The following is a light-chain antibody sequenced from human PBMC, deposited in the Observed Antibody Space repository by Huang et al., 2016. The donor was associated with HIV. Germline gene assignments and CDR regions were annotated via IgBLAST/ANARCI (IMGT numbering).Light chain of an antibody. CDR3: QQTYNVPRT. CDR1: PTVGMY. J-gene: IGKJ2*01. CDR2: AAS. V-gene: IGKV1-39*01. Sequence: DIQMTQSPSSLSASIGDRVTMSCRARPTVGMYLNWYQQTPGRAPKLLLDAASNLQSDVPSSVSGTGSGTNFTLTISSLQPEEFVIYFCQQTYNVPRTFGQGTALEIK.